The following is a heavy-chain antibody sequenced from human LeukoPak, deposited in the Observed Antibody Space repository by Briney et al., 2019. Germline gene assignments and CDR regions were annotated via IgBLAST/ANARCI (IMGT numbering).Heavy chain of an antibody. D-gene: IGHD6-6*01. CDR3: ARGGAARPDY. J-gene: IGHJ4*02. V-gene: IGHV3-48*04. CDR1: GFTFSNYG. CDR2: ISASSSSI. Sequence: GGSLRLSCAASGFTFSNYGMDWVRQAPGKGLEWVSYISASSSSIYFADSVKGRFTISRDNAKNSLFLQMNSLRAEDTAVYYCARGGAARPDYWGQGSLVTVSS.